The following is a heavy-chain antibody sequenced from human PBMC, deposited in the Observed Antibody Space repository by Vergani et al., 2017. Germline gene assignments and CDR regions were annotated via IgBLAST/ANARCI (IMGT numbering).Heavy chain of an antibody. V-gene: IGHV4-39*01. D-gene: IGHD3-3*02. CDR1: GGSISSYY. CDR2: IYYSGCT. Sequence: QVQLQESGPGLVKPSETLSLTCTVSGGSISSYYWGWIRPPPGKGLEWIGSIYYSGCTYYNPSLKSRVTISVDPSKNQFYLKLSSVTAADAAVYYCARLTIFLSRYYFDYWGQGTLVTVSS. CDR3: ARLTIFLSRYYFDY. J-gene: IGHJ4*02.